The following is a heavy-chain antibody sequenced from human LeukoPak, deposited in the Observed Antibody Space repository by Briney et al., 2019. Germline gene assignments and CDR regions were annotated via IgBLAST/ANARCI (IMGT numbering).Heavy chain of an antibody. Sequence: GGSLRLSCVVSGFTFNRCWMNWVRQAPGRGLEWVAHINPDGRDTYYVDSVKGRFTISRDNAQNSMYLQMNSLRVEDTAVYYCTSWGDTTAEYFQRWGQGTLVTVSS. J-gene: IGHJ1*01. CDR2: INPDGRDT. CDR3: TSWGDTTAEYFQR. CDR1: GFTFNRCW. V-gene: IGHV3-7*01. D-gene: IGHD2-21*02.